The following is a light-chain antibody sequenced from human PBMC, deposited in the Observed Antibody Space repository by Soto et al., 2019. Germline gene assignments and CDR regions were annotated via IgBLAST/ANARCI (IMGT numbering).Light chain of an antibody. J-gene: IGKJ1*01. CDR2: AAS. V-gene: IGKV1-39*01. CDR3: QESYSRPPWM. CDR1: QSISNH. Sequence: DLQVTQSPSSLSASVGDRVTVTCRASQSISNHLNWYQQKPGKAPKLLIYAASNLHSGVPSRFSGSGSGTDFTLTISSLQLEDFATYYCQESYSRPPWMFGQGTKVEIK.